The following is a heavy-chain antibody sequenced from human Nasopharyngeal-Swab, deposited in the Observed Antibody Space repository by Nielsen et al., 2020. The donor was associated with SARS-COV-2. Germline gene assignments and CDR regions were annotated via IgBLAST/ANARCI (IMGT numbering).Heavy chain of an antibody. CDR3: AKDRAWGLDY. CDR2: LSANGGRT. Sequence: GGSLRLSCAASGFAFSTYAMSWVRQALGKGLEWVSALSANGGRTYYADSVKGRFTISRDNSKNTLYLQMNTLRAEDTAVYYCAKDRAWGLDYWGQGTLVTVSS. CDR1: GFAFSTYA. D-gene: IGHD1-26*01. V-gene: IGHV3-23*01. J-gene: IGHJ4*02.